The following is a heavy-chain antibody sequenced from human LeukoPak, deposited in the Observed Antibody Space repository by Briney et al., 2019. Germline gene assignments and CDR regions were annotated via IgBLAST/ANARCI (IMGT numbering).Heavy chain of an antibody. CDR1: GYTFTSYA. CDR3: ARVSTDILTGYLTFDY. CDR2: INAGNGNT. J-gene: IGHJ4*02. V-gene: IGHV1-3*01. D-gene: IGHD3-9*01. Sequence: RASVKVSCKASGYTFTSYAMHWVRQPPGQRLEWMGWINAGNGNTKYSQKFQGRVTITRDTSASTAYMELSSLRSEDTAVYYCARVSTDILTGYLTFDYWGQGTLVTVSS.